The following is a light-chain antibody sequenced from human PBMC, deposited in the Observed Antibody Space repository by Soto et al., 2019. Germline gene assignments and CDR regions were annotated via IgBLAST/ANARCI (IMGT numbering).Light chain of an antibody. Sequence: QSVLTQPPSVSAAPGQKVTISCSGSSSNIGNNYVSWYQQLPGTAPKLLIYDNNKRPSGIPDRFSGSKSGTSATLGITGLRTGDEVDYYCGTWDRSLSAVVFGGGTKLTVL. CDR1: SSNIGNNY. J-gene: IGLJ2*01. V-gene: IGLV1-51*01. CDR2: DNN. CDR3: GTWDRSLSAVV.